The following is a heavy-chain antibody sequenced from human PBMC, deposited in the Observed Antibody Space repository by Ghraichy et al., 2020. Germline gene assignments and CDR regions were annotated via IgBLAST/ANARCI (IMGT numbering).Heavy chain of an antibody. CDR2: ISAYNGNT. D-gene: IGHD3-10*01. CDR1: GYTFTSYG. J-gene: IGHJ4*02. Sequence: ASVKVSCKASGYTFTSYGISWVRQAPGQGLEWMGWISAYNGNTNYAQKLQGRVTMTTDTSTSTAYMELRSLRSDDTAVYYCARGVGYYGSGSYLNPTYYFDYWGQGTLVTVSS. CDR3: ARGVGYYGSGSYLNPTYYFDY. V-gene: IGHV1-18*01.